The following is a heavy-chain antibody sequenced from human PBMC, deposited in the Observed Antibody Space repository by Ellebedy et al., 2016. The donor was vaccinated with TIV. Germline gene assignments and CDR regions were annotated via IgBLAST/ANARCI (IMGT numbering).Heavy chain of an antibody. J-gene: IGHJ4*02. D-gene: IGHD5-18*01. CDR2: IPPGDSDT. Sequence: GESLKISXKGSGYSFTNYWMGWVRQVPGKGLELMWIIPPGDSDTKYSPSFQGQVTISADKSNATAYLQWSGLKASDTAMYFCAVTRTKTAMDHFDYWGQGTLVTGSS. CDR1: GYSFTNYW. CDR3: AVTRTKTAMDHFDY. V-gene: IGHV5-51*01.